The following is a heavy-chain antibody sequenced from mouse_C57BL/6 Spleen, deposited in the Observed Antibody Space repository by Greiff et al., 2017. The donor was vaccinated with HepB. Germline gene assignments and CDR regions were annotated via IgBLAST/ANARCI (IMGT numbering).Heavy chain of an antibody. J-gene: IGHJ1*03. V-gene: IGHV1-80*01. CDR1: GYAFSSYW. CDR2: IYPGDGDT. Sequence: QVQLQQSGAELVKPGASVKISCKASGYAFSSYWMNWVKQRPGKGLEWIGQIYPGDGDTNYNGKFKGKATLTAAKSSSTAYMQLSSLTSEDSAVYFCARHYYYGSSSYWYFDVWGTGTTVTVSS. D-gene: IGHD1-1*01. CDR3: ARHYYYGSSSYWYFDV.